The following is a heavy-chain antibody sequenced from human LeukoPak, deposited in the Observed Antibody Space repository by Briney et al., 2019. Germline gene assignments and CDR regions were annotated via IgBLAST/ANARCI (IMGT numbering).Heavy chain of an antibody. D-gene: IGHD5-18*01. CDR1: GFTFRTYA. CDR3: AKIRGYSYGYGDY. CDR2: ISDSGGST. V-gene: IGHV3-23*01. J-gene: IGHJ4*02. Sequence: GGSLRLPCAASGFTFRTYAMSWVRQAPGKGLEWVSDISDSGGSTHYADSVKGRFTISRDNSKNTLYLQMSSLRAEDTAVYFCAKIRGYSYGYGDYWGQGTLVTVSS.